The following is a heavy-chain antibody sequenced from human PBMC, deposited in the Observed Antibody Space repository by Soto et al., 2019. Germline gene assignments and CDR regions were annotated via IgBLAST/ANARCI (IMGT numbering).Heavy chain of an antibody. J-gene: IGHJ4*02. D-gene: IGHD1-7*01. CDR3: AKDRVGGTFYTPIGL. V-gene: IGHV3-30*18. CDR1: GFNFDNYG. CDR2: ITYDGSNK. Sequence: GGSLRLSCQASGFNFDNYGMHWVRQAPGKGLEWAAVITYDGSNKYYADSVKGRFTISRDNSKNTLSLHLNTLKPEDTAVYHCAKDRVGGTFYTPIGLWGQGTLVTVSS.